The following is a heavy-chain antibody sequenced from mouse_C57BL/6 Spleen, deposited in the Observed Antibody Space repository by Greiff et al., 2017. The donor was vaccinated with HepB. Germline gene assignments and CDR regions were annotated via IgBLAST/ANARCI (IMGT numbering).Heavy chain of an antibody. Sequence: QVQLQQSGAELVRPGSSVKLSCKASGYTFTSYWMHWVKQRPIQGLEWIGNIDPSDSETHYNQKFKDKATLTVDKSSSTAYMQLSSLTSEDSAVYYCARPHGSSLSYWYFDVWGTGTTVTVSS. CDR1: GYTFTSYW. CDR2: IDPSDSET. D-gene: IGHD1-1*01. CDR3: ARPHGSSLSYWYFDV. V-gene: IGHV1-52*01. J-gene: IGHJ1*03.